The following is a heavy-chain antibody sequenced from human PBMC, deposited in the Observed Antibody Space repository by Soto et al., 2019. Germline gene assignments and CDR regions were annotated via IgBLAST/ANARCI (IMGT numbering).Heavy chain of an antibody. Sequence: GASVKASFKASGYTFTSYYIHWARQAPVQGKERKKIINPSGSSTSYAQKFQGRVTMTRDTSTSTVYMELSSLRSEDTAVYYCARESSGLRPYDSSGPDYWGQGTLVTVSS. CDR3: ARESSGLRPYDSSGPDY. J-gene: IGHJ4*02. CDR1: GYTFTSYY. CDR2: INPSGSST. V-gene: IGHV1-46*01. D-gene: IGHD3-22*01.